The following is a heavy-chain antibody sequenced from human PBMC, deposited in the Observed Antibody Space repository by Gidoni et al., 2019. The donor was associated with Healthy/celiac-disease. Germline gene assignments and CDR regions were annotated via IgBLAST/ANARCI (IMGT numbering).Heavy chain of an antibody. J-gene: IGHJ6*02. Sequence: EVQLVESGGGLVQPGRSLRLSCASSGFTFDDYAMHWVRQAPGKGLEWVSGISWNSGSIGYADSVKGRFTISRDNAKNSLYLQMNSLRAEDMALYYCAKSVAFTGMDVWGQGTTVTVSS. CDR3: AKSVAFTGMDV. D-gene: IGHD2-15*01. CDR2: ISWNSGSI. V-gene: IGHV3-9*03. CDR1: GFTFDDYA.